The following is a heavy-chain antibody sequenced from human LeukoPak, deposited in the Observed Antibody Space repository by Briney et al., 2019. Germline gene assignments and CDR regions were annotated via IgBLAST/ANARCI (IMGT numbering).Heavy chain of an antibody. CDR2: NSAYNGNT. CDR1: GYTFTSFG. D-gene: IGHD5-24*01. CDR3: HVTYNSYTIHI. V-gene: IGHV1-18*01. Sequence: ASVKVSCKASGYTFTSFGISSVRQAPGQGLEWMGWNSAYNGNTNSVQKFQGRVTMTTDTSTSTAYMELRSLRSDDTAVYYCHVTYNSYTIHIWGQGTMVTVSS. J-gene: IGHJ3*02.